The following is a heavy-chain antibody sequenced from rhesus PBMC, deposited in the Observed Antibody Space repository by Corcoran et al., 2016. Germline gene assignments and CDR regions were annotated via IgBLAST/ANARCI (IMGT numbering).Heavy chain of an antibody. V-gene: IGHV2-95*01. Sequence: QVTLKESGPALVKPTQTLTLTCAFSGFSITTTGTGVGCIRQPPGKAPEWHASTCWTDSKYFRTSRESRLTSPKDTAKNQVVLTVTNMDPVDTATYDCARIGYNRGSYTHFDSWGQGVLVTVSS. CDR3: ARIGYNRGSYTHFDS. CDR1: GFSITTTGTG. CDR2: TCWTDSK. J-gene: IGHJ4*01. D-gene: IGHD6-25*01.